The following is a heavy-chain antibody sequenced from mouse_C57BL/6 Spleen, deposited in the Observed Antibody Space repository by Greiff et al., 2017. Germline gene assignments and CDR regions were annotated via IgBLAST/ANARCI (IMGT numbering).Heavy chain of an antibody. CDR3: APYYFGSSSWFAY. CDR1: GFNIKNTY. CDR2: IDPANGNT. V-gene: IGHV14-3*01. Sequence: VQLQQSVAELVRPGASVKLSCTASGFNIKNTYMHWVKQRPEQGLEWIGWIDPANGNTKYAPTFQGKATITADTSSNTAYLQLSSLTSEDTAIYYCAPYYFGSSSWFAYWGQGTLVTVSA. J-gene: IGHJ3*01. D-gene: IGHD1-1*01.